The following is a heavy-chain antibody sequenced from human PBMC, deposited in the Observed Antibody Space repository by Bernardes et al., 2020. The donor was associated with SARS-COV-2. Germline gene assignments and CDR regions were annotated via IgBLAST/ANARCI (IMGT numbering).Heavy chain of an antibody. D-gene: IGHD3-22*01. V-gene: IGHV4-34*01. CDR2: INHSGST. CDR1: GGSFRGYY. CDR3: ARERITMIVVEDPGTPYYFDY. Sequence: SETLSLTCAVYGGSFRGYYWRLILQPPGKGLEWIGEINHSGSTNYNPSLKSRVTISVDTSKNQFSLKLSSVTAADTAVYYCARERITMIVVEDPGTPYYFDYWGQGTLVTVSS. J-gene: IGHJ4*02.